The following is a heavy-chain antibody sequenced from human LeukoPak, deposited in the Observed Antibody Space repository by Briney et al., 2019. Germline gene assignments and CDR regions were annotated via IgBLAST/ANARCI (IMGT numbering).Heavy chain of an antibody. J-gene: IGHJ4*02. Sequence: GRSLRLSCAASGFTFSTYGMHWVRQAPGKGLEWVAFIWNDGSNKYYADSVKGRFTISRDNSKNTLYLQMNSLRAEDTAVYDCARNSYYEYYFDYWGQGTLVTVSS. V-gene: IGHV3-33*01. CDR3: ARNSYYEYYFDY. CDR1: GFTFSTYG. D-gene: IGHD5-12*01. CDR2: IWNDGSNK.